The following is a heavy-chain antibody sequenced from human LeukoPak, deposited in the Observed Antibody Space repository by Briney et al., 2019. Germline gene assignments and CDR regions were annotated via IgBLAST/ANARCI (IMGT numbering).Heavy chain of an antibody. J-gene: IGHJ4*02. Sequence: GGSLRLSCAASGFTFSSYSMNWVRQAPGKGLEWVSSISSSSSYIYYADSVKGRFTISRDNAKNSLYLQMNILRAEDTAVYYCARVDIVATTDYWGQGTLVTVSS. CDR1: GFTFSSYS. V-gene: IGHV3-21*01. CDR3: ARVDIVATTDY. CDR2: ISSSSSYI. D-gene: IGHD5-12*01.